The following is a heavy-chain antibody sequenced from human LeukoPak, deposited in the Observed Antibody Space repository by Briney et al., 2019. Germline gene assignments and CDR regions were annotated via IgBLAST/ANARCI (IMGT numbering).Heavy chain of an antibody. V-gene: IGHV3-23*01. CDR3: AKDLHASYDSSGYFDY. CDR1: GFTFRNYA. J-gene: IGHJ4*02. Sequence: PAGSLRISCSASGFTFRNYAMNWVGQAPGKVLHWVSAISGNGDSTYYADSVKGRFTISRDNSKNTLYLQMNSLRAEDTAVYYCAKDLHASYDSSGYFDYWGQGTLVTVSS. CDR2: ISGNGDST. D-gene: IGHD3-22*01.